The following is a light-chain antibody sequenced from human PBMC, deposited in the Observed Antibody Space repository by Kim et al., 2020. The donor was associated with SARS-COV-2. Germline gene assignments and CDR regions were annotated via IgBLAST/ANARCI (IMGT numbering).Light chain of an antibody. CDR2: KAS. J-gene: IGKJ1*01. V-gene: IGKV1-5*03. Sequence: GNRVTITCRASQSVDSWLAWYQQKPGKAPKLLIYKASILASGVPSRFSGGGSGTEFTLTISSLQPDDLATYYCKQYETYWTFGPGTKVDIK. CDR1: QSVDSW. CDR3: KQYETYWT.